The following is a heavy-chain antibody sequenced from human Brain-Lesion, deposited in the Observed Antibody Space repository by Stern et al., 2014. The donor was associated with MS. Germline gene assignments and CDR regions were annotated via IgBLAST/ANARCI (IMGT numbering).Heavy chain of an antibody. Sequence: VPLVESGAEVKKPGASVKVSCKASGYTFTGYYMYWVRQAPGQGLEWMGGINPNSGGTHYAQKFQGRVTMTRDTSITTAYMELSRLRSDDTAVYYCARGYYGSGRPQKGMDVWGQGTTVTVSS. CDR2: INPNSGGT. CDR3: ARGYYGSGRPQKGMDV. CDR1: GYTFTGYY. D-gene: IGHD3-10*01. V-gene: IGHV1-2*02. J-gene: IGHJ6*02.